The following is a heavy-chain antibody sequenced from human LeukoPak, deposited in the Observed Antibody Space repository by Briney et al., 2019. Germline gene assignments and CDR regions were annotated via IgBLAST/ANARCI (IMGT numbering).Heavy chain of an antibody. Sequence: GGSLRLSCAASGFIFSSYGMHWVRQAPGKGLEWVAFIRYYGTNKYYADSVRGRFTISRDDSTNTVYLEMNSLRVEDTAVYYCAKGSGYYTYNWFDPWGQGTLVTVSS. V-gene: IGHV3-30*02. CDR3: AKGSGYYTYNWFDP. D-gene: IGHD3-3*01. J-gene: IGHJ5*02. CDR1: GFIFSSYG. CDR2: IRYYGTNK.